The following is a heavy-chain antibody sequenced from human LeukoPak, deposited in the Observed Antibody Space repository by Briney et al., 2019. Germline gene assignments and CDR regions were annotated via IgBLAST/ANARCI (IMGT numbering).Heavy chain of an antibody. CDR1: GFTFSSYA. V-gene: IGHV3-30*04. CDR3: ARDTGYCSGGSCYPYYYYYYMDV. Sequence: GGSLRLSCAASGFTFSSYAMHWVRQAPGKGLEGVAVISYDGSNKYYADSVKGRFTISRDNSKNTLYLQMNSLRAEDTAVYYCARDTGYCSGGSCYPYYYYYYMDVWGKGTTVTVSS. J-gene: IGHJ6*03. D-gene: IGHD2-15*01. CDR2: ISYDGSNK.